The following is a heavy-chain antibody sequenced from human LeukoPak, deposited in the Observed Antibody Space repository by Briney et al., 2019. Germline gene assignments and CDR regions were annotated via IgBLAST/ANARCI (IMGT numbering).Heavy chain of an antibody. J-gene: IGHJ4*02. V-gene: IGHV1-69*04. CDR1: GYTFTGYY. CDR2: IIPILGIA. CDR3: ARVMVRGVPFDY. Sequence: SVKASCKASGYTFTGYYMHWVRQAPGQGLEWMGRIIPILGIANYAQKFQGRVTITADKSTSTAYMELSSLRSEDTAVYYCARVMVRGVPFDYWGQGTLVTVSS. D-gene: IGHD3-10*01.